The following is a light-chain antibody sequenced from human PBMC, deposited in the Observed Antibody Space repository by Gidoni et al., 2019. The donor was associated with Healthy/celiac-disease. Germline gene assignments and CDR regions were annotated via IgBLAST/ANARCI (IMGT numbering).Light chain of an antibody. J-gene: IGLJ2*01. V-gene: IGLV1-40*01. CDR3: QSYDSSLSAVV. CDR2: GNS. Sequence: QSVLTQPLSVSGAPGQRVTISCTGRSSNIGAGYDVHWYQQLPGTAPKLLIYGNSNRPSGVPDRFSGSKSCTSASLAITGLQAEDEADYYCQSYDSSLSAVVFGGGTKLTVL. CDR1: SSNIGAGYD.